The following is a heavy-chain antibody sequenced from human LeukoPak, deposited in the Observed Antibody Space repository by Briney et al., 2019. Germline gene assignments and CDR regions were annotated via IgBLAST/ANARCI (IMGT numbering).Heavy chain of an antibody. CDR2: IYHSGST. V-gene: IGHV4-30-2*01. CDR1: GGSISSGGYS. CDR3: ARERASLYFDY. J-gene: IGHJ4*02. Sequence: SETLSLTCAVSGGSISSGGYSWSWIRQPPGKGLEWIGYIYHSGSTYYNPSLKSRVTISVDRSKNQFSLKLSSVTAADTAVYYCARERASLYFDYWGQGTLVTVSS.